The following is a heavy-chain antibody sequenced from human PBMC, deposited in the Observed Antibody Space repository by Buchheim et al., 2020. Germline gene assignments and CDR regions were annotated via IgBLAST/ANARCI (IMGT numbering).Heavy chain of an antibody. CDR3: ARGGGRLADF. CDR2: IKEDGSEE. J-gene: IGHJ4*02. Sequence: EVQLAESGGGLVQPGGSLRLSCAASGFTFSSYWMTWVRQAPGKGLEWMASIKEDGSEEQYVDSVKGRFTISRDNARKSLDLQMNNLRAEDTAVYYCARGGGRLADFWGQGTL. D-gene: IGHD3-16*01. V-gene: IGHV3-7*01. CDR1: GFTFSSYW.